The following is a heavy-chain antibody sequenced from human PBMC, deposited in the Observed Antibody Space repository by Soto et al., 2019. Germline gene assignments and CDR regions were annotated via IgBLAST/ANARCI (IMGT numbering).Heavy chain of an antibody. Sequence: SETLSLTCDVYGGSFSGYYWSWIRQPPGKGLEWIGEINHSGSTNYNPSPKSRVTISVDTSKNQFSLKLSSVTAADTAVYYCARGVSYDFWSGYITRGWFDPWGQGTLVTVSS. CDR1: GGSFSGYY. D-gene: IGHD3-3*01. CDR3: ARGVSYDFWSGYITRGWFDP. V-gene: IGHV4-34*01. J-gene: IGHJ5*02. CDR2: INHSGST.